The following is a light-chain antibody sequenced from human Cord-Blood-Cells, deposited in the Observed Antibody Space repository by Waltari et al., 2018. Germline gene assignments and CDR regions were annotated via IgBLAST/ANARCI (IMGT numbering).Light chain of an antibody. J-gene: IGLJ2*01. CDR3: QPWDSSTAV. V-gene: IGLV3-1*01. CDR2: QDS. CDR1: KLGDKY. Sequence: SYELTQPPSVSVSPGQTASITCSGDKLGDKYACWYQQKPGQSPVLFIYQDSQRPSGIPERFSGSNSGNTATLTISGTQAMDEADYYLQPWDSSTAVFGGGTKLTVL.